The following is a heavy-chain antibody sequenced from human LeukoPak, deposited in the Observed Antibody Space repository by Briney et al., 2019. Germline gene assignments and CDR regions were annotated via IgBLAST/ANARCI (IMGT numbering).Heavy chain of an antibody. J-gene: IGHJ4*02. CDR1: GFAFSNYG. CDR2: ITGNGGTT. Sequence: GGSLRLSCAASGFAFSNYGMNWVRQAPGKGLEWVSGITGNGGTTYYADSVKGRFTISRDKSKNTLYLQMNSLRAEDTALYYCAKDFWSGYYSGYFDYWGQGTLVTVSS. CDR3: AKDFWSGYYSGYFDY. D-gene: IGHD3-3*01. V-gene: IGHV3-23*01.